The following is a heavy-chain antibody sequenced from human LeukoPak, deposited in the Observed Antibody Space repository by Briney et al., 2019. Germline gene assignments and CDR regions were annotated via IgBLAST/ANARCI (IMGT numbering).Heavy chain of an antibody. D-gene: IGHD2-15*01. CDR2: INPRDGTT. Sequence: ASVKVSCKASGYAFTSYYMQWVRQAPGQGLEWMGIINPRDGTTSYTQKFQGRVTVTRDTSTSTVYMELRSLRSEDTAVYYCATVDCSGGSCYRFDYWGQGTLVTVSS. CDR1: GYAFTSYY. V-gene: IGHV1-46*01. CDR3: ATVDCSGGSCYRFDY. J-gene: IGHJ4*02.